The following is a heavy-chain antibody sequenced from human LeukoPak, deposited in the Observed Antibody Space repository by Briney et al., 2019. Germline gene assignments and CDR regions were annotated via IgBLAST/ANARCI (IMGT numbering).Heavy chain of an antibody. V-gene: IGHV1-8*01. D-gene: IGHD3-22*01. CDR1: GYTFTSYD. CDR3: ARRQLHYYDSSGYYPLDY. Sequence: RASVKVSCKASGYTFTSYDINWVRQATGQGLEWMGWMNPNSGNTGYAQKFQGRVTMTRNTSISTAYMELSSLRSEDTAVYYCARRQLHYYDSSGYYPLDYWGQGTLVTVSS. J-gene: IGHJ4*02. CDR2: MNPNSGNT.